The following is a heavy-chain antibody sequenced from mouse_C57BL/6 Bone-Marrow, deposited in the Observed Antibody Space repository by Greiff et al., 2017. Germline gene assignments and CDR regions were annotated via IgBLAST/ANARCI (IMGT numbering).Heavy chain of an antibody. V-gene: IGHV1-69*01. CDR1: GYTFTSYW. CDR2: IDPSDSYT. D-gene: IGHD2-3*01. J-gene: IGHJ1*03. Sequence: QVQLQQPGAELVMPGASVKLSCKASGYTFTSYWMHWVKQRPGQGLEWIGEIDPSDSYTNYNQKFKGKSTLTVDKSSSTAYMQLSSLTSEDSAVYYCARGWLLPLQYFDVWGTGTTVTVSS. CDR3: ARGWLLPLQYFDV.